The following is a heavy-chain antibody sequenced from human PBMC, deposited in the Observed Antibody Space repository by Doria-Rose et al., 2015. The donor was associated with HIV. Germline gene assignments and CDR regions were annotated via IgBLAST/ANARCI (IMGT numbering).Heavy chain of an antibody. CDR3: TRIKSSRWYHKYYFDF. Sequence: SGPVLVKPTETLTLTCTVSGVSLSSPGMGVSWIRQPPGKALEWLANIFSDDERSYITSLKSRLTISRCTSKSQVVLTMTDMDPVDTATYYCTRIKSSRWYHKYYFDFWGQGTLVTVSA. CDR1: GVSLSSPGMG. V-gene: IGHV2-26*01. J-gene: IGHJ4*02. D-gene: IGHD6-13*01. CDR2: IFSDDER.